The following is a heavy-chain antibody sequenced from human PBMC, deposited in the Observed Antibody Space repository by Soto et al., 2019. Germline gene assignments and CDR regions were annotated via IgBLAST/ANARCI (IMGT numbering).Heavy chain of an antibody. CDR2: VFYSVAT. Sequence: QVQLKESGPGLVKPSETLSLTCNVSGGPIKTGDYYWNWIRQPPGKGLEWIGYVFYSVATNYSPSLKSRAAISMDTSKNQFSLSLTSVTAADTAVYYCARAGFSYGHLLFWGQGIRVTVST. CDR3: ARAGFSYGHLLF. J-gene: IGHJ4*02. D-gene: IGHD3-10*01. CDR1: GGPIKTGDYY. V-gene: IGHV4-30-4*01.